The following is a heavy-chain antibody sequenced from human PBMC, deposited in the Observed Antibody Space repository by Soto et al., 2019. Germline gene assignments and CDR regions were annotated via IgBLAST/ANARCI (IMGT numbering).Heavy chain of an antibody. CDR3: AKFDGHDAFDI. D-gene: IGHD5-12*01. V-gene: IGHV3-23*01. CDR1: GFTCSSYA. CDR2: ISGSGGST. J-gene: IGHJ3*02. Sequence: ESLLLSCAASGFTCSSYAMSWVRQAPGKGLEWVSAISGSGGSTYYADSVKGRFTISRDNSKNTLYLQMNSLRAEDTAVYYCAKFDGHDAFDIWGQGTMVTVSS.